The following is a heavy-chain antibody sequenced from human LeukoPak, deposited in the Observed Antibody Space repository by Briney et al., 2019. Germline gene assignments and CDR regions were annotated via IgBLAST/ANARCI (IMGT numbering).Heavy chain of an antibody. V-gene: IGHV1-24*01. J-gene: IGHJ6*02. Sequence: ASVRVSCKVSGYTLTELSMHWVRQAPGKGLEWMGGFDPEDGETIYAQKFQGRVTMTEDTSTDTAYMELSSLRSEDTAVYYCATDRGVGATHSASYYYYGMDVWGQGTTVTVSS. CDR2: FDPEDGET. CDR3: ATDRGVGATHSASYYYYGMDV. CDR1: GYTLTELS. D-gene: IGHD1-26*01.